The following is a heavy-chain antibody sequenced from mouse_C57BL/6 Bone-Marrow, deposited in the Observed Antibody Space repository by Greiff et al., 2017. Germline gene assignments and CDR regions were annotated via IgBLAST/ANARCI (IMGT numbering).Heavy chain of an antibody. V-gene: IGHV5-6*01. Sequence: EVMLVESGGDLVKPGGSLKLSCAASGFTFSSYGMSWVRQTPDKRLEWVATISSGGSYTSYPDSVTGRFTISRDTAKTTLYLQMSSLKSEDTAMYYCARGGYSNSAWFAYWGQGTLVTVSA. CDR1: GFTFSSYG. D-gene: IGHD2-5*01. J-gene: IGHJ3*01. CDR2: ISSGGSYT. CDR3: ARGGYSNSAWFAY.